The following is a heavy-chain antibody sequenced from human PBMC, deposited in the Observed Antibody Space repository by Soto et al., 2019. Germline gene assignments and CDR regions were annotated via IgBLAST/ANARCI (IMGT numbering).Heavy chain of an antibody. CDR2: IKQDGSEK. Sequence: GGSLRLSCAASGFTFSSYWMSWVRQAPGKGLEWVANIKQDGSEKYYVGSVKGRFTISRDNAKNSLYLQMNSLRAEDTAVYYCARDSGITIFGAGSWFDRWGKETLGTVSS. D-gene: IGHD3-3*01. CDR3: ARDSGITIFGAGSWFDR. V-gene: IGHV3-7*05. J-gene: IGHJ5*02. CDR1: GFTFSSYW.